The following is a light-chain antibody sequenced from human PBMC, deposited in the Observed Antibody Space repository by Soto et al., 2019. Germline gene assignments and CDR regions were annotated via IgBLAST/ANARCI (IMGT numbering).Light chain of an antibody. Sequence: QSVLTQPPSVSAAPGQKVSISCSGSFSNIGNNYLSWYQQFPGTAPKLLIYDNHKRPSGIPDRFSGSKSGTSATLGITGLQTGDEADYYCGTWDNSLSAYVFGPGTKLTVL. CDR1: FSNIGNNY. J-gene: IGLJ1*01. CDR2: DNH. CDR3: GTWDNSLSAYV. V-gene: IGLV1-51*01.